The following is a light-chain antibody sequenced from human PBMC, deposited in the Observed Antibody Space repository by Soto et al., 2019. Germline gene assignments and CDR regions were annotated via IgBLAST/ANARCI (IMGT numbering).Light chain of an antibody. CDR3: QQYNNWPFS. CDR1: QGVTTN. V-gene: IGKV3-15*01. CDR2: DVS. J-gene: IGKJ5*01. Sequence: EIRMTQAPGTLSVSPGERDTLSCRAAQGVTTNFAWYQQKSGQSPRLLIYDVSNRATGVPARFSGSGSETDFTLTISGLRSEDSAVYFCQQYNNWPFSFGQGTRLEIK.